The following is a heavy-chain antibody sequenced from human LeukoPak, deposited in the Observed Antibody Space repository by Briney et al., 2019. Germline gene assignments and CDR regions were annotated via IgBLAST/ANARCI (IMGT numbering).Heavy chain of an antibody. CDR3: AKAPSYSSGWPAEYFQH. J-gene: IGHJ1*01. CDR1: GFTFEDYA. V-gene: IGHV3-9*01. D-gene: IGHD6-19*01. CDR2: ISWNSGSI. Sequence: QSGGSLRLSCAASGFTFEDYAMHWVRQAPGKGLEWVSGISWNSGSIDYADSVKGRFTISRDNAKNSLYLQMNSLRADDTALYYCAKAPSYSSGWPAEYFQHWGQGTLVTVSS.